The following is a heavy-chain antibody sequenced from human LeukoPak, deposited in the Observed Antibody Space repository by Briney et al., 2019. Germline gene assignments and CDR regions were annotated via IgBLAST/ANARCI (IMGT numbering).Heavy chain of an antibody. J-gene: IGHJ4*02. D-gene: IGHD2-2*01. CDR2: ISGSGGST. CDR3: AKDQPFCSSTSCYPDY. Sequence: GGSLRLSCAASGFTFSSYAMSWVRQAPGKGLEWVSAISGSGGSTYYVDSVKGRFTISRDNSKNTLYLQMNSLRADDTAVYYCAKDQPFCSSTSCYPDYWGQGTLVTVSS. V-gene: IGHV3-23*01. CDR1: GFTFSSYA.